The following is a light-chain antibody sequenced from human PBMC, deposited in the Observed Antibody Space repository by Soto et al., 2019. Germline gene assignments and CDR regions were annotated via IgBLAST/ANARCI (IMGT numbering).Light chain of an antibody. Sequence: QSVLTQPASVSGSTGQSITISCSGTSSDVGAYTYVSWYQVHPGEPPKLVIYDVSKRPSGVSNRFSGSKSGNTASLTISGLQAEDEGDYYCSSYRSTSTLGVFGTGTKVTVL. V-gene: IGLV2-14*03. J-gene: IGLJ1*01. CDR1: SSDVGAYTY. CDR2: DVS. CDR3: SSYRSTSTLGV.